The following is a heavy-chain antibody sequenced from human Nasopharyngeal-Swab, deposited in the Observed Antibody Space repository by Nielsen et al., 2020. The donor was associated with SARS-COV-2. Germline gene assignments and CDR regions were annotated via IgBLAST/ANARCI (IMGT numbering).Heavy chain of an antibody. V-gene: IGHV1-18*04. D-gene: IGHD1-1*01. J-gene: IGHJ4*02. CDR2: ISTSSGNT. CDR1: VYTYTNYG. CDR3: SRGFNWNDFDY. Sequence: ASVNVSCKASVYTYTNYGLNWVRQAPGQGLEWMGCISTSSGNTLYAQNIQGRVTMTTDTSTNTAYTELRSLRSDDTAVYYCSRGFNWNDFDYWGQGTLVTVSS.